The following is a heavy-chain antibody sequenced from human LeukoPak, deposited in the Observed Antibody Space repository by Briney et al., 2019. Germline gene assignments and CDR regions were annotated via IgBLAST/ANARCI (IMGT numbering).Heavy chain of an antibody. V-gene: IGHV3-73*01. CDR1: GFTFSGSA. CDR3: TSIYCSSTSCYCY. J-gene: IGHJ4*02. D-gene: IGHD2-2*01. CDR2: IRSKANSYAT. Sequence: PGGSLRLSCAASGFTFSGSAMHWVRQASGKGLEWVGRIRSKANSYATAYAASVKGRFTISRDDSKNTAYLQMNSLKPEDTAVYYCTSIYCSSTSCYCYWGQGTLVTVSS.